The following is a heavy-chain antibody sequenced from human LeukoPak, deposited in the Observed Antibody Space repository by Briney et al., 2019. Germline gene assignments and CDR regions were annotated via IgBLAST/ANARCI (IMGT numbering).Heavy chain of an antibody. Sequence: SETLSLTCTVSGGSISSYYRSWIRQPPGKGLEWIGYIYYSGSTNYNPSLKSRVTISVDTSKNQFSLKLSSVTAADTAVYYCARARGAYYYGSGSYYNGNFDAFDIWGQGTMVTVSS. CDR3: ARARGAYYYGSGSYYNGNFDAFDI. CDR1: GGSISSYY. CDR2: IYYSGST. V-gene: IGHV4-59*01. J-gene: IGHJ3*02. D-gene: IGHD3-10*01.